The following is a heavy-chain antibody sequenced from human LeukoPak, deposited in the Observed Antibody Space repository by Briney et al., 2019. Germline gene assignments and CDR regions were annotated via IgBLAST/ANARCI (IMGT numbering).Heavy chain of an antibody. J-gene: IGHJ4*02. CDR1: GFTFSDYW. CDR3: AKELEGGTLYD. V-gene: IGHV3-7*01. Sequence: GGSLRLSCAAAGFTFSDYWMSWVRQAPGKGLEWVANIKQDGSEKYYADSVKGRFTISRDNSKNTLYLQMSSLRPEDTAVYYCAKELEGGTLYDWGQGTLVTVSS. D-gene: IGHD3-3*01. CDR2: IKQDGSEK.